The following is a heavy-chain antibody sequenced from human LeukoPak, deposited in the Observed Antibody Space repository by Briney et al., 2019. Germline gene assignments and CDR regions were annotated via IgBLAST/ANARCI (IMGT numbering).Heavy chain of an antibody. CDR1: GFTYSNYY. CDR2: ISSSGSTI. Sequence: GGSLSLSCAASGFTYSNYYMSWVRQAPGKGVEGVSYISSSGSTIYYADSVKGRFTISRDNATNSLYLQLNSLRAEDTAVYYCARDFPGIAAAEPHFDYWGQGTLVTVSS. CDR3: ARDFPGIAAAEPHFDY. V-gene: IGHV3-11*01. J-gene: IGHJ4*02. D-gene: IGHD6-13*01.